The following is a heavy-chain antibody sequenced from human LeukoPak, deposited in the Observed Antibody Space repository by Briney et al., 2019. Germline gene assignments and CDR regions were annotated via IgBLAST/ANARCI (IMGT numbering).Heavy chain of an antibody. J-gene: IGHJ4*02. CDR2: IGSSSAYI. CDR1: GFTFSRYS. V-gene: IGHV3-21*01. Sequence: PGRSLRLSCAASGFTFSRYSMNWVRQAPGQGLEWVSSIGSSSAYIYYADSVRGRFTISRDNANHSVYLQMNSLRAEDTAVYYCARGYDDSGYSSGYWGQGSLVTVSS. D-gene: IGHD3-22*01. CDR3: ARGYDDSGYSSGY.